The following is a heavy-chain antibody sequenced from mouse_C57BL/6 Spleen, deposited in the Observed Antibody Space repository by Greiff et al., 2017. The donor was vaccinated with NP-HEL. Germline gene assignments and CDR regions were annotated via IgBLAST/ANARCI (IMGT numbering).Heavy chain of an antibody. V-gene: IGHV1-59*01. D-gene: IGHD1-1*01. J-gene: IGHJ4*01. Sequence: QVHVKQPGAELVRPGTSVKLSCKASGYTFTSYWMHWVKQRPGQGLEWIGVIDPSDSYTNYNQKFKGKATLTVDTSSSTAYMQLSSLTSEDSAVYYCAYYGSSFLMDYWGQGTSVTVSS. CDR3: AYYGSSFLMDY. CDR2: IDPSDSYT. CDR1: GYTFTSYW.